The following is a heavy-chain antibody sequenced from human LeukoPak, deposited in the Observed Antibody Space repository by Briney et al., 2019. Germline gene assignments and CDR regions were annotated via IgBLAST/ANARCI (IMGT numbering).Heavy chain of an antibody. Sequence: ASVKVSCKASGYTFTSCYMHWVRQAPGQGLEWMGIINPSGGSTSYAQKFQGRVTMTRDTSTSTVYMELSSLRSEDTAVYYCARGAKTRLPSRANDYWGQGTLVTVSS. CDR2: INPSGGST. CDR3: ARGAKTRLPSRANDY. J-gene: IGHJ4*02. D-gene: IGHD2-15*01. CDR1: GYTFTSCY. V-gene: IGHV1-46*01.